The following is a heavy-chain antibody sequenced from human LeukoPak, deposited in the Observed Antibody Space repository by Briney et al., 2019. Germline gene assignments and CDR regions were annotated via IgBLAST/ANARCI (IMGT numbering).Heavy chain of an antibody. J-gene: IGHJ4*02. CDR1: GGSFSGYY. CDR3: ARVRLYGDYTYYFDY. Sequence: SETLSLTCAVYGGSFSGYYWSWIRQPPGKGLEWIGEINHSGSTNYNPSLKSRVTISVDTSKNQFSLKLSSVTAADTAVYYCARVRLYGDYTYYFDYWGQGTLVTVSS. V-gene: IGHV4-34*01. D-gene: IGHD4-17*01. CDR2: INHSGST.